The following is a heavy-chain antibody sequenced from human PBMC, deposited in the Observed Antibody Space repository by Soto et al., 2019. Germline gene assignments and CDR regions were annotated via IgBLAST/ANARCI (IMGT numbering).Heavy chain of an antibody. Sequence: GGSLRLSCTASGFTFGDYAMSWFRQAPGKGLEWVGFIRSKAYGGTTEYTASVKGRFTISRDDSKSIAYLQMNSLKTEDTAVYYCTRNKYSYGYSFNYWGQGTLVTVSS. CDR3: TRNKYSYGYSFNY. V-gene: IGHV3-49*01. D-gene: IGHD5-18*01. J-gene: IGHJ4*02. CDR1: GFTFGDYA. CDR2: IRSKAYGGTT.